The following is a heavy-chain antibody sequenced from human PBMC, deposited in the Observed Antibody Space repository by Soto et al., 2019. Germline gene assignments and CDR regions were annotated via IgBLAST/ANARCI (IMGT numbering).Heavy chain of an antibody. V-gene: IGHV3-11*01. CDR3: ARGGSLSGGYDY. CDR1: GFTFSYYY. J-gene: IGHJ4*02. Sequence: GGSLRLSCVASGFTFSYYYMTWIRQAPGKGLEWLSYISSSGTTIFYADSVKGRFTISRDDAETSLYLQMNSLRAEDTAVYYCARGGSLSGGYDYWGQGTLFSVSS. CDR2: ISSSGTTI. D-gene: IGHD2-15*01.